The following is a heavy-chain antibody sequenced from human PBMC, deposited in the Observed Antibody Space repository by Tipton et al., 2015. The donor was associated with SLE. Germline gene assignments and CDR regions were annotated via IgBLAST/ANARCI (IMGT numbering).Heavy chain of an antibody. Sequence: SLRLSCVASGFSFNYAWMNWVRQAPGKGLEWVSSISSSSSYIYYADSVKGRFTISRDNAKNSLYLQMNSLRAEDTAVYYCARMVQGVHNWFDPWGQGTLVTVSS. CDR2: ISSSSSYI. CDR3: ARMVQGVHNWFDP. CDR1: GFSFNYAW. V-gene: IGHV3-21*03. D-gene: IGHD3-10*01. J-gene: IGHJ5*02.